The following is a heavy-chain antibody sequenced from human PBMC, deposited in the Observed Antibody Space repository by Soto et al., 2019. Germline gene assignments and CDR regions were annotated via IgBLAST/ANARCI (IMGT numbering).Heavy chain of an antibody. CDR3: ARGGPPIDY. D-gene: IGHD3-10*01. Sequence: QVQLVQSGAEEKKPGASVKVSCKASGYTFTSYAMHWVRQAPGQRLEWMGWINAGNGNTKYSQKFQGRVTITRDTPASTPYLELSSLRSEDRAVYSCARGGPPIDYWGQGTLVTVSS. V-gene: IGHV1-3*05. CDR2: INAGNGNT. CDR1: GYTFTSYA. J-gene: IGHJ4*02.